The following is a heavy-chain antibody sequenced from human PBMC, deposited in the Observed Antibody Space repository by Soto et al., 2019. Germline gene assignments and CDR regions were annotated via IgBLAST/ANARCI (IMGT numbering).Heavy chain of an antibody. CDR2: IYPGVSET. Sequence: EVQLVQSGAEVKKPGESLKISYKGSGYSFTSYWIAWVRQLPGKGREWMGMIYPGVSETRYSPSCQGQVTISADKSISSAYLQWSSLKSSDTAIFYCARGFYYDCSGYYSYWGQGSLVNVSS. D-gene: IGHD3-22*01. CDR3: ARGFYYDCSGYYSY. V-gene: IGHV5-51*01. CDR1: GYSFTSYW. J-gene: IGHJ4*02.